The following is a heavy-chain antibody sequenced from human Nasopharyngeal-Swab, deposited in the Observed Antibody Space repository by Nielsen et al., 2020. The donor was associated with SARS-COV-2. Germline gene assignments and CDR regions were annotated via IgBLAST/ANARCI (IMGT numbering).Heavy chain of an antibody. D-gene: IGHD3-3*01. CDR2: ISAYSGKT. CDR1: TYTFIDYG. V-gene: IGHV1-18*04. J-gene: IGHJ6*04. Sequence: ASVKVSCKASTYTFIDYGISWVRQAPGQGLEWMGWISAYSGKTDYAQKFQDRVTMTTDTSTSTAYMELRTLRSDDTAVYYCATEGPLRAYYVDVWGKGTTVSVPS. CDR3: ATEGPLRAYYVDV.